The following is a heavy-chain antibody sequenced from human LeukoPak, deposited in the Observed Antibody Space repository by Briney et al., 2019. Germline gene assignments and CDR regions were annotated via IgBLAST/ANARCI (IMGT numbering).Heavy chain of an antibody. CDR1: GFTFCSYS. J-gene: IGHJ4*02. Sequence: GGSLRLSCAASGFTFCSYSMNWVREAPGKGLEWVSSISSSSSYIYYADSVKGRFTISRDNAKNSLYLQMNSLRAEDTAVYYCARDLTDYYGSGSYYYFDYWGQGTLVTVSS. CDR3: ARDLTDYYGSGSYYYFDY. V-gene: IGHV3-21*01. CDR2: ISSSSSYI. D-gene: IGHD3-10*01.